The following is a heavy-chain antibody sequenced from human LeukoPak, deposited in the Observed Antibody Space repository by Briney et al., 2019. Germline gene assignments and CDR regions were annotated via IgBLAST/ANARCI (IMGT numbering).Heavy chain of an antibody. J-gene: IGHJ6*03. CDR1: GFTFSDYY. V-gene: IGHV3-11*04. CDR3: ARIGHYDSSGYYHYYYYMDV. CDR2: ISSSGSTI. Sequence: GGSLRLSCAASGFTFSDYYMSWIRQAPGKGLEWVSYISSSGSTIYYADSVKGRFTSSRDNAKNSLYLQMNSLRAEDTAVYYCARIGHYDSSGYYHYYYYMDVWGKGTTVTVSS. D-gene: IGHD3-22*01.